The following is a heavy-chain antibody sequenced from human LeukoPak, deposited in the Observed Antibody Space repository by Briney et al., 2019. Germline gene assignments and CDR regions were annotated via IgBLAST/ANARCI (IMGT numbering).Heavy chain of an antibody. CDR2: KYARGSS. J-gene: IGHJ3*02. CDR1: GGSISNYY. Sequence: SETLSLTCTVSGGSISNYYWSWIRQPAGKGLEWIGRKYARGSSNYNAPVQSRVTMSVETSKNQFSLKLRSVTDADKAVYYCARGRYCSADICTGGDSFDIWGQGTMVSVSP. D-gene: IGHD2-15*01. CDR3: ARGRYCSADICTGGDSFDI. V-gene: IGHV4-4*07.